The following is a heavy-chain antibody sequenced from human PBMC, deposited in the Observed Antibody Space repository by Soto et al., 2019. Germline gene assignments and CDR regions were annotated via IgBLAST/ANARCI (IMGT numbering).Heavy chain of an antibody. V-gene: IGHV3-23*01. Sequence: RRLSCAASGFTFSSYAMSWVRQAPGKGLEWVSAISGSGGSTYYADSVKGRFTISRDNSKNTLYLQMNSLRAEDTAVYYCAKSHYYDSSGYDDAFDIWGQGTMVTVSS. J-gene: IGHJ3*02. D-gene: IGHD3-22*01. CDR3: AKSHYYDSSGYDDAFDI. CDR2: ISGSGGST. CDR1: GFTFSSYA.